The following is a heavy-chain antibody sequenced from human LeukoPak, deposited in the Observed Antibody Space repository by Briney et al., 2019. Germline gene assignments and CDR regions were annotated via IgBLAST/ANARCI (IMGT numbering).Heavy chain of an antibody. J-gene: IGHJ4*02. CDR2: ISWNSGSI. V-gene: IGHV3-9*01. D-gene: IGHD5-24*01. CDR3: AKDKMATITGVLDY. CDR1: GFTFDDYA. Sequence: PGGSLRLSCAASGFTFDDYAMHWVRQAPGKGLEWVSGISWNSGSIGYADSVKGRFTISRDNAKNSLYLQMNSLRAEDTALYYCAKDKMATITGVLDYWGQGTLVTVSS.